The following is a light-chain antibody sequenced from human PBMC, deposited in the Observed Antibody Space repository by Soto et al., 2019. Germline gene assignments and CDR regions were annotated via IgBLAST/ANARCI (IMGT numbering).Light chain of an antibody. J-gene: IGKJ4*01. V-gene: IGKV3-20*01. CDR3: QQYGSSPLT. CDR2: GAS. CDR1: QSVSGSY. Sequence: EIVLTQSPGTLSLSPGERVTLSCRASQSVSGSYLAWYQQKPGQAPRLLIYGASSRATGIPDRFSGSGSGTDFTLTISRLEPEDFAVYYCQQYGSSPLTFGRGTKVEIK.